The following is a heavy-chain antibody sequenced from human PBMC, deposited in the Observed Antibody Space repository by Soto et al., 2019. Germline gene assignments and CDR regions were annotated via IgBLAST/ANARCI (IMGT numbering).Heavy chain of an antibody. D-gene: IGHD6-13*01. CDR3: GRRGARIEAVGLSTGFDP. V-gene: IGHV4-39*02. CDR1: GGSISSSSYY. J-gene: IGHJ5*02. CDR2: ISYSGNT. Sequence: SETLSLTCSVSGGSISSSSYYWGWIRQPPGKGLEWIGSISYSGNTYYSPSLKSRVTISVDTSKNHLSLELSSVTATDTAVYFCGRRGARIEAVGLSTGFDPWGQGTLVTVSS.